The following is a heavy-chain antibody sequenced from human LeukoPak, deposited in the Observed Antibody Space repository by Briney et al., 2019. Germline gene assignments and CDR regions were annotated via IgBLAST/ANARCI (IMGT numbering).Heavy chain of an antibody. CDR3: ARGPILYDSSGYYRFDP. V-gene: IGHV1-8*01. J-gene: IGHJ5*02. CDR1: GYTSTSYD. Sequence: GASVKVSCKASGYTSTSYDINWVRQATGQGLEWMGWMNPNSGNTGYAQKFQGRVTITRNTSISTAYMELSSLRSEDTAVYYCARGPILYDSSGYYRFDPWGQGTLVTVSS. D-gene: IGHD3-22*01. CDR2: MNPNSGNT.